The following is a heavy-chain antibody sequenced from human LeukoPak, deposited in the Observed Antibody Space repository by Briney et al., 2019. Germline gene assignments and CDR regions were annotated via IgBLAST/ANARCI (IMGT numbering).Heavy chain of an antibody. CDR3: ARKYYGSGSYWGGHNWFDP. CDR2: IYHSGST. J-gene: IGHJ5*02. V-gene: IGHV4-30-2*01. CDR1: GGSISGGGYS. D-gene: IGHD3-10*01. Sequence: SETLSLTCAVSGGSISGGGYSWSWIRQPPGKGLEWIGYIYHSGSTFYNPSLKSRVTISVDRSKNQFSLKLSSVTAADTAVYYCARKYYGSGSYWGGHNWFDPWGQGTLVTVSS.